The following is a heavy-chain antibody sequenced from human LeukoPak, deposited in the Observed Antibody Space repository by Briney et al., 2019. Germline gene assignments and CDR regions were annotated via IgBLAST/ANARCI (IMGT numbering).Heavy chain of an antibody. CDR3: ARDAILLYYSDGSAYHGFDF. Sequence: ASVKVSCKASGYTFTNFGVSWVRQAPGQGLEWMGWISPYNGNTYSAQKFQGRVTMTTDTPTNTAYMDLRSLRSDDTAMYYCARDAILLYYSDGSAYHGFDFWGQGTLVTVSS. D-gene: IGHD3-22*01. CDR1: GYTFTNFG. J-gene: IGHJ4*02. V-gene: IGHV1-18*01. CDR2: ISPYNGNT.